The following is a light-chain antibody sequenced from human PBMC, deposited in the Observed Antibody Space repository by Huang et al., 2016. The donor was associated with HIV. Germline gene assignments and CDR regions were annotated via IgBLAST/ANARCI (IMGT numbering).Light chain of an antibody. Sequence: DIQMTQSPSSLSASLRDRVTITCRASQSISNSLNWYQHKPGKAPKLLIYGASSLQSGVPSRFSGSGSGTDFTLTITNLQPEDFATYYCQQSFDSHPTFGPGTKVDIK. CDR3: QQSFDSHPT. CDR1: QSISNS. V-gene: IGKV1-39*01. CDR2: GAS. J-gene: IGKJ3*01.